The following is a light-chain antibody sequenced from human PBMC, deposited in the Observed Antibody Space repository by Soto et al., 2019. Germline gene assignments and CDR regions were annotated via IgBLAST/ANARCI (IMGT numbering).Light chain of an antibody. CDR1: QSVSSSY. CDR2: GAS. J-gene: IGKJ3*01. V-gene: IGKV3-20*01. CDR3: QQYGSSSLT. Sequence: EIVLTQSPGTLSLSPGERSTLSCRARQSVSSSYLAWYQQKPGQAPRLLIYGASSRATGIPDRFSGSGSGTDFTLTISRLEPEDFALYYCQQYGSSSLTFGPGTKVDIK.